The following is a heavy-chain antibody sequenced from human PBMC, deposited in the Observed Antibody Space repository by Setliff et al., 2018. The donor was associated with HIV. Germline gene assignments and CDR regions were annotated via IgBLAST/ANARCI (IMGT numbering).Heavy chain of an antibody. D-gene: IGHD3-10*01. V-gene: IGHV4-4*02. J-gene: IGHJ6*03. CDR2: IYHSGST. CDR3: ATKVKVTLARGVHYRYLHYMDV. Sequence: SETLSLTCAVSAGSISSDNWWTWVCQYPGKGLEWVGEIYHSGSTNYNTSLKGRVAMSVDKSKNQFSLKLSSVTAADTAVYYCATKVKVTLARGVHYRYLHYMDVWGKGTTVTVSS. CDR1: AGSISSDNW.